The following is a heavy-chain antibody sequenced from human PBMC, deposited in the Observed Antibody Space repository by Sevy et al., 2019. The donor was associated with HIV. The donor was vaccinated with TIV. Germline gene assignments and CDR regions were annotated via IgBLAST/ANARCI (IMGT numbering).Heavy chain of an antibody. J-gene: IGHJ6*02. V-gene: IGHV3-49*04. Sequence: GGSLRLSCTASGFTFGGYTMSWVRQAPGKGLEWVAFIRDKPYGGTTEYAASVKGRFTISRDDSKSIAYLQMNSLNTEDTAVYYCTGVEGAADWGMDVWGQGTTVTVSS. CDR1: GFTFGGYT. D-gene: IGHD2-21*02. CDR3: TGVEGAADWGMDV. CDR2: IRDKPYGGTT.